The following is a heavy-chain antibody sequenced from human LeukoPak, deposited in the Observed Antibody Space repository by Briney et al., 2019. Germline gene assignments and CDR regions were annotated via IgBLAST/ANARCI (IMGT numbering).Heavy chain of an antibody. CDR3: ARGSRFWSDY. J-gene: IGHJ4*02. CDR2: ISYDGSNK. Sequence: GGSLRLSCAASGFTFSSYAMHWVRQAPGKGLEWVAVISYDGSNKYYADSVKGRITISRDNSKNTLYLQMNSLRAEDTAVYYCARGSRFWSDYWGQGTLVTVSS. D-gene: IGHD3-3*01. CDR1: GFTFSSYA. V-gene: IGHV3-30-3*01.